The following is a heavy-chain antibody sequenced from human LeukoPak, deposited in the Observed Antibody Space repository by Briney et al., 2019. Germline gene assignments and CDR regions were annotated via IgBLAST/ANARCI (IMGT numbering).Heavy chain of an antibody. CDR2: IHYSGST. CDR3: ARGIDSYAILYYLDY. D-gene: IGHD5-18*01. J-gene: IGHJ4*02. CDR1: GGSISSYY. V-gene: IGHV4-59*01. Sequence: NSSETLSLTCTVSGGSISSYYWSWIRQPPGKGLEWIGYIHYSGSTNYNPSLKSRVTISVDTSRNQLSLKLSSVTAADTAVYYCARGIDSYAILYYLDYWGQGTLVTVSS.